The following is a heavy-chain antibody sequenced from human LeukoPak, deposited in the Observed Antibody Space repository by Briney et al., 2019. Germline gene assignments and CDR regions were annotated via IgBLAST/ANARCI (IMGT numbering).Heavy chain of an antibody. D-gene: IGHD3-9*01. CDR2: IIPILGIS. J-gene: IGHJ4*02. V-gene: IGHV1-69*04. Sequence: ASVKVSCKASGGTFSSYAISWVRQAPGQGLEWMGRIIPILGISNYAQKFQGRVTITADKSTSTAYMELSSLRSEDTAVYYCARPTTPYYDIFTGYFPFDYWGQGTLVTVSS. CDR1: GGTFSSYA. CDR3: ARPTTPYYDIFTGYFPFDY.